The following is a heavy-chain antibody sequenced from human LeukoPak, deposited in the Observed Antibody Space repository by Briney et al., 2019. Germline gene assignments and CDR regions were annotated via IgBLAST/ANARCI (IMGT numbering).Heavy chain of an antibody. CDR2: IYYSGST. CDR1: GGSISSSSYY. CDR3: AREWFDP. J-gene: IGHJ5*02. V-gene: IGHV4-31*03. Sequence: SETLSLTCTVSGGSISSSSYYWGWIRQHPGKGLEWIGYIYYSGSTYYNPSLKSRVTISVDTSKNQFSLKLSSVTVADTAVYYCAREWFDPWGQGTLVTVSS.